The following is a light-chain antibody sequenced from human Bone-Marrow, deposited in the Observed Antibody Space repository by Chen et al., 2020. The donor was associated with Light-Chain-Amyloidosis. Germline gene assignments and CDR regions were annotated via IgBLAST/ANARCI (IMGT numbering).Light chain of an antibody. CDR1: SGSIATNY. CDR2: EDD. J-gene: IGLJ3*02. V-gene: IGLV6-57*01. Sequence: NFMLTQPHSVSESPGKTVIISCTRSSGSIATNYVQWYQQRPGSSPATVIYEDDQRPSGVPDRFSGYIDRCSDSASLSISGLKTEEEADYYCQYYQGSSQGVFGGGTKLTVL. CDR3: QYYQGSSQGV.